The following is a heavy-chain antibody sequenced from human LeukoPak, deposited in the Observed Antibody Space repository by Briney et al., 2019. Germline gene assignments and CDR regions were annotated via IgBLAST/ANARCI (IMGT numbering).Heavy chain of an antibody. CDR2: ISSSGSTI. CDR3: ARGTYYGSGKRYEIPPNY. D-gene: IGHD3-10*01. J-gene: IGHJ4*02. Sequence: GGSLRLSCAASGFTFSSYEMNWVRQAPGKGLEWVSYISSSGSTIYYADSVKGRFTISRDNAKNSLYLQMNSLRAEDTAAYYCARGTYYGSGKRYEIPPNYWGQGTLVTVSS. CDR1: GFTFSSYE. V-gene: IGHV3-48*03.